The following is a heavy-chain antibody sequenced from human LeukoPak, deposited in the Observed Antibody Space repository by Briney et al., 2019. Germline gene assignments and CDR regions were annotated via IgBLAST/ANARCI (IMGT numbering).Heavy chain of an antibody. D-gene: IGHD4-17*01. CDR1: GGTFSSYA. Sequence: SVKVSCKASGGTFSSYAISWVRQAPGQGLEWMGGIIPIFGTANYAQKFQGRVTITADESTSTAYMELSSLRSDDTAVYYCARGGSSTVTTDYWGQGTLVTVSS. V-gene: IGHV1-69*13. CDR3: ARGGSSTVTTDY. J-gene: IGHJ4*02. CDR2: IIPIFGTA.